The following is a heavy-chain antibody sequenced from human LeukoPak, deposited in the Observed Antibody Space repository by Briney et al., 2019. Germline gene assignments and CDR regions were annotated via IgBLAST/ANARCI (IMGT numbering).Heavy chain of an antibody. V-gene: IGHV1-2*06. J-gene: IGHJ4*02. Sequence: ASVNVSCKASGYTLTGYYMHWVRQAPGQGLEWMGRINPNSGGTNYAQKFQGRVTMTRDTSISTAYMELSRLRSDDTAVYYCARGGYCSSTSCYLQRYWGQGTLVTVSS. CDR3: ARGGYCSSTSCYLQRY. CDR1: GYTLTGYY. CDR2: INPNSGGT. D-gene: IGHD2-2*01.